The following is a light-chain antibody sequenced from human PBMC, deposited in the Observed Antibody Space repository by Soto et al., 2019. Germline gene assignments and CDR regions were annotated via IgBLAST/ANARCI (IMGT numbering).Light chain of an antibody. CDR2: EVT. Sequence: QSALTQPASVSGSPGQSITISCTGTSSDVGSHNYVSWYQQHPGKAPKLMIYEVTNRPSGVSNRFSGSKSGNTASLTISGLQAEDEADYYCGSYTSSSTYVFGTGTKLTVL. V-gene: IGLV2-14*01. J-gene: IGLJ1*01. CDR1: SSDVGSHNY. CDR3: GSYTSSSTYV.